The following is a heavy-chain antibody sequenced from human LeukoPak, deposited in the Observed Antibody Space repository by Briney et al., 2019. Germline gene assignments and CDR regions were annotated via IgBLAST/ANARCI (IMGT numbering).Heavy chain of an antibody. Sequence: ASVKVSCKASGYIFTGYYLHWVRQAPGQGLEWMRWISAYNGNTKYAQKVQGRVTMTTDTSTSTAYMELRSLRSDDTAVYYCARGLGGSGSYFLTFDYWGQGTLVTVSS. V-gene: IGHV1-18*04. CDR1: GYIFTGYY. D-gene: IGHD1-26*01. J-gene: IGHJ4*02. CDR2: ISAYNGNT. CDR3: ARGLGGSGSYFLTFDY.